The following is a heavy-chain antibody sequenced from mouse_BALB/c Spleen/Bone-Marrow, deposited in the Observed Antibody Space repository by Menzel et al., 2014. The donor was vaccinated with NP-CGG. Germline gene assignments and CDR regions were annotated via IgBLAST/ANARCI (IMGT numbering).Heavy chain of an antibody. CDR1: GFPFLDYQ. J-gene: IGHJ3*01. V-gene: IGHV7-3*02. CDR3: ARVYFDDYEAWFAY. D-gene: IGHD2-13*01. CDR2: IRNKANGYTT. Sequence: EVQLVESGGGLVQPGGFLRLSWATSGFPFLDYQMGWVRKPPGKALGWLGFIRNKANGYTTEYSASVKGRFTISRDNSQSILFLQMNTLRTEDSAIYYCARVYFDDYEAWFAYWGQGTLVTVSA.